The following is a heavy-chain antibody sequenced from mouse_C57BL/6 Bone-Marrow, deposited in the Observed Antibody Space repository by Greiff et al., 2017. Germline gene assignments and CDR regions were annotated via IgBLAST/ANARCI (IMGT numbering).Heavy chain of an antibody. Sequence: VQLQQPGAELVRPGTSVKLSCKASGYTFTSYWMHWVKQRPGQGLEWIGVIDPSDSYTNYNQKFKGKATLTVDTSSSTAYMQLSSLTSEDSAVYYCANQGYWGQGTTLTVSS. CDR3: ANQGY. V-gene: IGHV1-59*01. J-gene: IGHJ2*01. CDR1: GYTFTSYW. CDR2: IDPSDSYT.